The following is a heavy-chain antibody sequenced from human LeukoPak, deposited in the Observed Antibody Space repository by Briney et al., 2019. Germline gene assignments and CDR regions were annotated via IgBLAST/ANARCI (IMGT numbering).Heavy chain of an antibody. J-gene: IGHJ4*02. V-gene: IGHV3-66*01. Sequence: PGGSLRLSCAASGFSVSGNYVSWVRQAPGKGLEWVSIVYSGGSTYYADSVKGRFTISRDTSKNTVYLQMNSLRAEDTAVYYCARGLRTLFYFDFWGQATLVTVAS. CDR2: VYSGGST. CDR3: ARGLRTLFYFDF. CDR1: GFSVSGNY.